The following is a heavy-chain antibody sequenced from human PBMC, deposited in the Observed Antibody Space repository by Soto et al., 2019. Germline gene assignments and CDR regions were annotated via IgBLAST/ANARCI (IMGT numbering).Heavy chain of an antibody. CDR2: IYDSGST. CDR3: ARGFSSMSWFAP. CDR1: GVSITSFY. J-gene: IGHJ5*02. V-gene: IGHV4-59*01. Sequence: SETLSLTCTVSGVSITSFYWNWIRQPPGKGLECIGCIYDSGSTNFNPSLKSRVTMSVDTSGTQFSLKLRSVTAADTAVYYCARGFSSMSWFAPWGQGTLVTVYS. D-gene: IGHD6-19*01.